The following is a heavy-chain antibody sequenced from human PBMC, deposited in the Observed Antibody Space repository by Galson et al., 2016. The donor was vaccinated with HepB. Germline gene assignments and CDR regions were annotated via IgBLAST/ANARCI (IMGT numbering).Heavy chain of an antibody. D-gene: IGHD6-13*01. CDR2: TYYRSKWYN. V-gene: IGHV6-1*01. CDR1: GDSVSTKSAA. Sequence: CAISGDSVSTKSAAWNWIRQSPSRGLEWLGRTYYRSKWYNEYAVSVQSRITINPDTSKNQFSLQLNSVTLEDTAVYYCARAQVGEIAAAGTWFDYWGQGTLVTVSS. J-gene: IGHJ4*02. CDR3: ARAQVGEIAAAGTWFDY.